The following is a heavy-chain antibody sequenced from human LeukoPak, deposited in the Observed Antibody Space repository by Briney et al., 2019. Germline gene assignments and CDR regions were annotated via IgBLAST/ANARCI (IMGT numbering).Heavy chain of an antibody. V-gene: IGHV4-34*01. Sequence: SETLSLTCAVYGGSFSGYYWSWIRQPPGKGLEWIGEVNHSGSTNYNPSLKSRVTISVDTSKSQFSLKLSSVTAADTAVYYCARVARAIDAFDIWGQGTMVTVSS. CDR3: ARVARAIDAFDI. J-gene: IGHJ3*02. CDR2: VNHSGST. D-gene: IGHD2-15*01. CDR1: GGSFSGYY.